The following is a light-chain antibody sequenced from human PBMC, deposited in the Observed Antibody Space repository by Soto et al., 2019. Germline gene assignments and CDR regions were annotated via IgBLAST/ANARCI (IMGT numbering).Light chain of an antibody. V-gene: IGLV2-14*01. CDR3: TSYTNNNTLV. J-gene: IGLJ3*02. CDR2: GVT. Sequence: QSVLTQPASVSGSPGQSITITCTGTSSDIGGYDYVSWYQHHPGKAPKVIIYGVTNRPSGVSHRFSGSKSANTASLTISGLQAEDEADYYCTSYTNNNTLVFGGGTKLTVL. CDR1: SSDIGGYDY.